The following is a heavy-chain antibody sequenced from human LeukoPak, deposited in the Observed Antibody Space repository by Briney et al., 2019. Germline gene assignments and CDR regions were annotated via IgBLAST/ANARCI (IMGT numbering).Heavy chain of an antibody. CDR2: FYPEDGET. D-gene: IGHD4-23*01. J-gene: IGHJ4*02. Sequence: ASVKVSCKVSGYTLTELSMHWVRQAPGKGLEWMGGFYPEDGETIYAQKFQGRVTMTEDTSTDTAYMELSSLRSEDTAVYYCATQAVGGNEEPYYFDYWGQGTLVTVSS. CDR1: GYTLTELS. V-gene: IGHV1-24*01. CDR3: ATQAVGGNEEPYYFDY.